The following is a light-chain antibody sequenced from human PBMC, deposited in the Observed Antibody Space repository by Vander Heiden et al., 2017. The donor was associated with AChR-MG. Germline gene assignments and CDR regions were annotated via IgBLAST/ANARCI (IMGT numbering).Light chain of an antibody. V-gene: IGLV2-14*01. CDR3: SSYTSSSTPYV. CDR1: SRDVGGYNY. CDR2: DVS. Sequence: QSALTQPASVSGSPGQSITISCTGTSRDVGGYNYVSWYQQPPGNAPKLLIYDVSKRPSGVANRFSGSKSGNTASLTISGLQAEDEADYYCSSYTSSSTPYVFGTGTKVTVL. J-gene: IGLJ1*01.